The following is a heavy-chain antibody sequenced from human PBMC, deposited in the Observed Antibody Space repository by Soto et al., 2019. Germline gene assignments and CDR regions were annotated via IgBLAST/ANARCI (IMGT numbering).Heavy chain of an antibody. V-gene: IGHV1-3*01. D-gene: IGHD3-22*01. CDR3: ARGARDSSGYYYRRWFDP. Sequence: GASVNVSCKASGYTFTSYAMHWVRQAPGQRLEWMGWINAGNGNTKYSQKFQGRVTITRDTSASTAYMELSSLRSEDTAVYYCARGARDSSGYYYRRWFDPWGQGTLVTVSS. CDR1: GYTFTSYA. CDR2: INAGNGNT. J-gene: IGHJ5*02.